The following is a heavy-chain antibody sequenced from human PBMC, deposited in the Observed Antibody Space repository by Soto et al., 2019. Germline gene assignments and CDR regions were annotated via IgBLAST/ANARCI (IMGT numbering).Heavy chain of an antibody. CDR2: IYYNGNA. V-gene: IGHV4-39*01. CDR1: FGAISSRGDY. Sequence: SETLSLTGFVSFGAISSRGDYWVWIRQSPGKGLEWIGNIYYNGNAYYNPSFKSRCTISVDTSKNQFSLTLRSVTAADTAVYYCAKSGGIIVIPDYWGQGTRVTVYS. D-gene: IGHD3-16*02. CDR3: AKSGGIIVIPDY. J-gene: IGHJ4*02.